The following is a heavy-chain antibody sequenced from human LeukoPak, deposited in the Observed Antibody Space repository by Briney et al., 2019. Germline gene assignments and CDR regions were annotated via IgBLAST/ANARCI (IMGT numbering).Heavy chain of an antibody. J-gene: IGHJ4*02. CDR2: IKSKTDGGTT. V-gene: IGHV3-15*01. D-gene: IGHD4-17*01. CDR1: GFTFSNAW. Sequence: GGSLRLSCAASGFTFSNAWMSWVRQAPGKGLEWVGRIKSKTDGGTTDYAAPVKGRFTISRDDSKNTLYLQMNSLKTEDTAVYYCTTTPLPMTTVTPYYYFDYWGQGTLVTVSS. CDR3: TTTPLPMTTVTPYYYFDY.